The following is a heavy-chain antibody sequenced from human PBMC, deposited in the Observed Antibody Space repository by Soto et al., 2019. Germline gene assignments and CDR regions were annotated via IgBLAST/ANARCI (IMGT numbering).Heavy chain of an antibody. CDR3: AKGAVAGTPTSYYYYGMDV. CDR1: GGTFRTYA. CDR2: IIPIFGTV. V-gene: IGHV1-69*12. Sequence: QVQLLQSGAEVKKPGSSVRVSCEASGGTFRTYAISWVRQAPGQGLEWMGEIIPIFGTVNYAQRFQGRVTITEDEATTTVYMDLRSLGSEDTAVYYCAKGAVAGTPTSYYYYGMDVWGQGTTVTVS. J-gene: IGHJ6*02. D-gene: IGHD6-19*01.